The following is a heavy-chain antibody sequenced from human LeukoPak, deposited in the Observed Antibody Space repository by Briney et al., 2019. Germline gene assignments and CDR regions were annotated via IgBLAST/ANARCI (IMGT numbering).Heavy chain of an antibody. J-gene: IGHJ4*02. D-gene: IGHD6-13*01. CDR3: AHGYSSSWNDPPLDY. V-gene: IGHV2-5*01. CDR1: GFSLRTSGVG. Sequence: SGPTLVKPTQTLTLTCTFSGFSLRTSGVGVGWIRQPPGKALEWLAFIYWNDDKRYRPSLKSRLTITKDTPKNQVVLTMTNMDAVDTATYYCAHGYSSSWNDPPLDYWGQGTLVTVSS. CDR2: IYWNDDK.